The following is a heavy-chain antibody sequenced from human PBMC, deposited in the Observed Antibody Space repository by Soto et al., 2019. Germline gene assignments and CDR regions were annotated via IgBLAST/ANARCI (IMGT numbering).Heavy chain of an antibody. J-gene: IGHJ6*04. V-gene: IGHV1-18*04. Sequence: ASVKVSCKASGYTFTSYGITWVRQAPGQGLEWMGWISAYNGNTNYAQKLQGRVTMTTDASTSTAYMELRSLRSDDTAVYYCASSLEPYGMEVWGKGTTVTVSA. CDR1: GYTFTSYG. CDR2: ISAYNGNT. CDR3: ASSLEPYGMEV.